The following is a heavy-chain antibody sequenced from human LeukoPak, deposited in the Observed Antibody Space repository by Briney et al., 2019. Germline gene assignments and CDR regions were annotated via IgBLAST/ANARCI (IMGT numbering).Heavy chain of an antibody. CDR2: IIPILGIA. J-gene: IGHJ6*03. CDR1: GYTFTGYY. CDR3: ARGICSGGSCYSRYYYYYMDV. V-gene: IGHV1-69*04. D-gene: IGHD2-15*01. Sequence: SVKVSCKASGYTFTGYYMHWVRQAPGQGLEWMGRIIPILGIANYAQKFQGRVTITADKSTSTAYMELSSLRSEDTAVYYCARGICSGGSCYSRYYYYYMDVWGKGATVTVSS.